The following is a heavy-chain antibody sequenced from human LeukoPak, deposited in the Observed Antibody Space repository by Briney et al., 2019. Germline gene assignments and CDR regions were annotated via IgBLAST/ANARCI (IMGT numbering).Heavy chain of an antibody. CDR2: ISYDGSNK. Sequence: GGSLRLSCAASGFTFSSYAMHWVRQAPGKGLEWVAVISYDGSNKYYADSVKGRFTISRDNSKNTLYLQMNSLRAEDTAVYYCARVSADTAMYYYGMDVWGQGTTVTVSS. CDR1: GFTFSSYA. D-gene: IGHD5-18*01. V-gene: IGHV3-30-3*01. CDR3: ARVSADTAMYYYGMDV. J-gene: IGHJ6*02.